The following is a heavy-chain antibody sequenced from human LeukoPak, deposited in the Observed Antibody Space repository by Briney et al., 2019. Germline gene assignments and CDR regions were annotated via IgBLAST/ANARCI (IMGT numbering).Heavy chain of an antibody. CDR1: GYTFTSYD. J-gene: IGHJ4*02. CDR2: MNPNSGNT. Sequence: ASVTVSCKASGYTFTSYDINWVRQATGQGLEWMGWMNPNSGNTGYAQKFQGRVTMTRNTSISTAYMELSSLRSEDTAVYYCARGTIRSSTSCYFYWGQGTLVTVSS. D-gene: IGHD2-2*01. CDR3: ARGTIRSSTSCYFY. V-gene: IGHV1-8*01.